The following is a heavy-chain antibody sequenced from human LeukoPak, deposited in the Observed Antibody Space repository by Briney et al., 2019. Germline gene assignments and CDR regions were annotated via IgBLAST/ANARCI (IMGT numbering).Heavy chain of an antibody. CDR3: ARGILDSGSYYLDAFDI. D-gene: IGHD1-26*01. CDR1: GYSISSGYY. CDR2: IYHSGST. V-gene: IGHV4-38-2*02. Sequence: PSETLSLTCTVSGYSISSGYYWGWIRQPPGKGLEWIGSIYHSGSTYYNPSLKGRVTISVDTSKNQFSLKLSSVTAADTAVYYCARGILDSGSYYLDAFDIWGQGTMITVSS. J-gene: IGHJ3*02.